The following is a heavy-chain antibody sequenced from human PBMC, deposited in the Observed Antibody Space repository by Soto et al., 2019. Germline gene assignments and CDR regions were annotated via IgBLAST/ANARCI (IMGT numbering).Heavy chain of an antibody. Sequence: ASVKVSCKASGYTFTSYGISWVRQAPGQGLEWMGWIGAYNGNTNYAQKLQGRVTMTTDTSTSTAYMELRSLRSDDTAVYYCARDRSPRSGYAPPGPYYFDYWGQGTLVTVS. V-gene: IGHV1-18*01. J-gene: IGHJ4*02. D-gene: IGHD5-12*01. CDR3: ARDRSPRSGYAPPGPYYFDY. CDR1: GYTFTSYG. CDR2: IGAYNGNT.